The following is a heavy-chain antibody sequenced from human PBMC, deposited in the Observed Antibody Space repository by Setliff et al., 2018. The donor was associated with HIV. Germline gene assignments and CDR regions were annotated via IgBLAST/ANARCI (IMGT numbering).Heavy chain of an antibody. J-gene: IGHJ4*02. CDR3: ASLAG. CDR2: IRDDGSET. V-gene: IGHV3-7*03. CDR1: GFTFSDYW. Sequence: GGSLRLSCTASGFTFSDYWMTWVRQAPGKGLEWVANIRDDGSETYYAPSMKGRFTIARDNANNSLYLQMNSLRAEDTAVYYCASLAGWGQGTLVTVSS.